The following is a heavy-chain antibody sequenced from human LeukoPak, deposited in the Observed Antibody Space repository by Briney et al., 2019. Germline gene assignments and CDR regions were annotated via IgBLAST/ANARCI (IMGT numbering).Heavy chain of an antibody. D-gene: IGHD3-22*01. J-gene: IGHJ6*03. CDR3: ARDNYYDTSGYLGHYYYYMDV. V-gene: IGHV3-48*01. Sequence: PGGSLRLSCAASGFTFSSYSMNWVRQAPGKGLQWVSYISSSSSTIYYADSVKGRFTISRDNAKNSLYLQMNSLRAEDTAVYYCARDNYYDTSGYLGHYYYYMDVWGKGTTVTVSS. CDR2: ISSSSSTI. CDR1: GFTFSSYS.